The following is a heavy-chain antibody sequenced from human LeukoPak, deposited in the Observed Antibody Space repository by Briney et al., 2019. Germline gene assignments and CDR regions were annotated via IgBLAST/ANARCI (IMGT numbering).Heavy chain of an antibody. CDR3: AKLTVPSSPDLSY. CDR2: ITWNSGDI. D-gene: IGHD4-17*01. J-gene: IGHJ4*01. Sequence: TGRSLRLSCAASGFTFEDYGMHWVRQAPGKGLEWVSGITWNSGDIGYADSVKGRFTISRDNSKNSLYLQMNSLRPEDTALYYCAKLTVPSSPDLSYWGHGSQVTVSS. V-gene: IGHV3-9*01. CDR1: GFTFEDYG.